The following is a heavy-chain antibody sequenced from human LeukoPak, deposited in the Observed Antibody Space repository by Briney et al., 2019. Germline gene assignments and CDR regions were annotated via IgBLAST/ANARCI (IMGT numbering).Heavy chain of an antibody. Sequence: SETLSLTCTVSGGSISSYYWSWIRQPPGKGLEWIGYIYYSGSTNYNPSLKSRVTISVDTSKNQFSLKLSSVTAADTAVYYCARGSRVLYAFDIWGQGTMVTVSS. D-gene: IGHD4/OR15-4a*01. J-gene: IGHJ3*02. CDR3: ARGSRVLYAFDI. CDR1: GGSISSYY. V-gene: IGHV4-59*01. CDR2: IYYSGST.